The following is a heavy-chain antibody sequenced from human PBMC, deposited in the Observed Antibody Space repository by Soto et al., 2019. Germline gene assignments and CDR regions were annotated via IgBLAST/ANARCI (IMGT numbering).Heavy chain of an antibody. CDR3: ARYNRYCSSTSCYEDYYYYMDV. V-gene: IGHV1-69*02. CDR1: GGTFSSYT. D-gene: IGHD2-2*01. CDR2: IIPILGIA. J-gene: IGHJ6*03. Sequence: GASVKVSCKASGGTFSSYTISWVRQAPGQGLEWMGRIIPILGIANYAQKFQGRVTITADKSTSTAYMELSSLRSEDTAVYYCARYNRYCSSTSCYEDYYYYMDVWGKGTTVTVSS.